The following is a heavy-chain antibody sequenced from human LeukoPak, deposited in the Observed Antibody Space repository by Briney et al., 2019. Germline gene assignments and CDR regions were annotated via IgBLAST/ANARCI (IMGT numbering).Heavy chain of an antibody. Sequence: ASVKVSCKASGGTFSSYAINWVRQAPGQGLEWMGGIIPIFGTANYAQRFQGRVTITTDESTSTAYMKLSSLGSEDTAVYYCARPRDLPYDSSGYYRFGAFDIWGQGTMVTVSS. D-gene: IGHD3-22*01. CDR1: GGTFSSYA. V-gene: IGHV1-69*05. CDR3: ARPRDLPYDSSGYYRFGAFDI. J-gene: IGHJ3*02. CDR2: IIPIFGTA.